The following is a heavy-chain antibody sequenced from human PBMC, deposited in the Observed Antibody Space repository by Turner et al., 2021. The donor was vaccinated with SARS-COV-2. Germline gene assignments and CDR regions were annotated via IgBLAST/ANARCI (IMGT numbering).Heavy chain of an antibody. CDR2: NYYSGST. J-gene: IGHJ4*02. CDR3: ARLRYFDWSYYFDY. V-gene: IGHV4-31*03. D-gene: IGHD3-9*01. Sequence: QVQLQDSCPGLVKPSQPLSLTCTVSGGSISSGGYYWSWIRQHPGKGLEWIGYNYYSGSTYYNPSLKSRVTISVDTCKNQFSLKLGSVIAADTAVYYCARLRYFDWSYYFDYWGQGTLVTVSS. CDR1: GGSISSGGYY.